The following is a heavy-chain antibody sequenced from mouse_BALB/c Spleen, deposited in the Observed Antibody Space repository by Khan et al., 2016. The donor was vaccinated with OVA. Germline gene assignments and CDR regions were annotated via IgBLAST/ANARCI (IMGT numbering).Heavy chain of an antibody. CDR3: ARGGRWFDY. Sequence: EVELVESGPGLVKPSQSLSLTCSATGYSITSGYFWYWIRQLPGNILEWMGYINYGGNNNYNQSLKNRISFTRDTSKNQFFLRLNSVTAEDSATYYCARGGRWFDYWGQGTLVTVSA. J-gene: IGHJ3*01. CDR2: INYGGNN. V-gene: IGHV3-6*01. CDR1: GYSITSGYF.